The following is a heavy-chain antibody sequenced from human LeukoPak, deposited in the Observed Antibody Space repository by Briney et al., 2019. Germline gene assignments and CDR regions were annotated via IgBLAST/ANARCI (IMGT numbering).Heavy chain of an antibody. D-gene: IGHD4-23*01. CDR3: AKIYGGTAREGFGDY. Sequence: SETLSLTCSVSGASISSGSNYWGWIRQPPGKTLEWIGSIYSSGSTYYNPSLKSRVIIIIDTPKNHFSLTLSSVTAADTAVYYCAKIYGGTAREGFGDYWGQGTLVTVSS. CDR2: IYSSGST. J-gene: IGHJ4*02. V-gene: IGHV4-39*07. CDR1: GASISSGSNY.